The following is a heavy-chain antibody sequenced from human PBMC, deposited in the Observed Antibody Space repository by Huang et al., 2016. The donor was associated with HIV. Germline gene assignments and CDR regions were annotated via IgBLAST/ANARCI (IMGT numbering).Heavy chain of an antibody. D-gene: IGHD5-18*01. V-gene: IGHV3-30-3*01. J-gene: IGHJ3*02. CDR1: GFPFNNHA. Sequence: QVQLVESGGGVVQPGRSLRLSCAASGFPFNNHAMHWVRQAPGKGLDWVAFISNDGSNNYDADSVKGRFTISRDSSKSTLFLHMTSLRTEDTAVYYCARAKDTWDAYDIWGQGTMVIVSS. CDR3: ARAKDTWDAYDI. CDR2: ISNDGSNN.